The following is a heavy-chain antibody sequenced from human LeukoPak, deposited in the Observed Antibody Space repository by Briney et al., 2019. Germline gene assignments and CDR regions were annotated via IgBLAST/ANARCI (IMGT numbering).Heavy chain of an antibody. CDR3: ARQKLRWYFDY. D-gene: IGHD4-23*01. CDR1: GGSISSGDYY. V-gene: IGHV4-30-4*08. Sequence: SETLSLTCTVSGGSISSGDYYWSWIRQPPGTGLEWIGYIYYSGSTYYNPSLKSRVTISVDTSKNQFSLKLSSVTATDTAVYYCARQKLRWYFDYWGQGTLVTVSS. CDR2: IYYSGST. J-gene: IGHJ4*02.